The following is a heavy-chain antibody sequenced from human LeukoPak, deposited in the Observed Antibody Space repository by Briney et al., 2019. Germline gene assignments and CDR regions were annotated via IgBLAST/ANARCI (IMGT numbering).Heavy chain of an antibody. D-gene: IGHD6-6*01. V-gene: IGHV3-23*01. J-gene: IGHJ2*01. CDR2: ITSDSRGI. CDR3: ARESSPSWYFDL. CDR1: GFTYSHYG. Sequence: GGTLRLSCVASGFTYSHYGMNWVRQAPGKGLEWVSGITSDSRGIYYADSVKGRFTISRDNSKNTLYLQMNSLRAEDTAVYYCARESSPSWYFDLWGRGTLVTVSS.